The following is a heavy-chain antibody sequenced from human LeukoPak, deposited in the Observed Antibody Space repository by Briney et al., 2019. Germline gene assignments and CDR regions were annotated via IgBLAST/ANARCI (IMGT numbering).Heavy chain of an antibody. CDR3: ARGGGVFGNYYMDV. J-gene: IGHJ6*03. V-gene: IGHV3-21*04. CDR1: GFTFSSYG. Sequence: GGTLRLSCAASGFTFSSYGMSWVRQAPGKGLEWVSSISSSSSYIYYADSVKGRFTISRDNAKNSLYLQMNSLRAEDTAVYYCARGGGVFGNYYMDVWGKGTTVTVSS. D-gene: IGHD2-8*02. CDR2: ISSSSSYI.